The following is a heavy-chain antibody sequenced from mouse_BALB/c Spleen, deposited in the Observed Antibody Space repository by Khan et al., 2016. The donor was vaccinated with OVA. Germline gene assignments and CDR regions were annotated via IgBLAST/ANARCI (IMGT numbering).Heavy chain of an antibody. CDR3: ASSCYDYGRGALFAY. CDR2: IWSAGST. J-gene: IGHJ3*01. V-gene: IGHV2-2*02. CDR1: GFSLPNYS. Sequence: QVQLQQSGPGLVQPSQSLSITCTVSGFSLPNYSVHWVRQSPGKGLEWLGVIWSAGSTDYNEAFISRLTISKDNSRSQVFFKMNNLQPNDNAIYYCASSCYDYGRGALFAYWGQGTLVTVSA. D-gene: IGHD2-4*01.